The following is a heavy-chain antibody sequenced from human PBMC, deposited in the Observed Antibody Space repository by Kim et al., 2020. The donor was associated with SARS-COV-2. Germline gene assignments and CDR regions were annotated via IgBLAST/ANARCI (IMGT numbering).Heavy chain of an antibody. D-gene: IGHD3-16*01. Sequence: ASVKVSCKASGYTFTGYYMHWVRQAPGQGLEWMGRINPNSGGTNYAQKFQGRVTMTRDTSISTAYMELSRLRSDDTAVYYCARGSWGMGIGYYFDYWGQGTLVTISS. V-gene: IGHV1-2*06. CDR3: ARGSWGMGIGYYFDY. J-gene: IGHJ4*02. CDR2: INPNSGGT. CDR1: GYTFTGYY.